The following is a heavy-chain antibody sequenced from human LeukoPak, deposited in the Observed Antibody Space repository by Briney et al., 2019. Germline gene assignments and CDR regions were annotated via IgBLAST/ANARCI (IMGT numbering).Heavy chain of an antibody. CDR3: ARIETDYDSSGYYHYYFDY. D-gene: IGHD3-22*01. V-gene: IGHV4-59*01. Sequence: SEALSLTCTVSGGSISSYYWSWIRQPPGKGLEWIGYIYYSGSTNYNPSLKSRVTISVDMSKNQFSLKLSSVTAADTAVYYCARIETDYDSSGYYHYYFDYWGQGTLVTVSS. CDR2: IYYSGST. CDR1: GGSISSYY. J-gene: IGHJ4*02.